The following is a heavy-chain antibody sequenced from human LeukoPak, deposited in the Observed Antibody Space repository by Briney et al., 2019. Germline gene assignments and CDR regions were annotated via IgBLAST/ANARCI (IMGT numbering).Heavy chain of an antibody. D-gene: IGHD2-2*01. CDR2: IYHSGST. J-gene: IGHJ5*02. Sequence: SQTLSLTCAVSGGSISSGGYSWSWIRQPPGKGLEWIGYIYHSGSTYYNPSLKSRVTISVDRSKNQFSLKLCSVTAADTAVYYCARARDCSSTGCSSSWFDPWGQGTLVTVSS. CDR1: GGSISSGGYS. CDR3: ARARDCSSTGCSSSWFDP. V-gene: IGHV4-30-2*01.